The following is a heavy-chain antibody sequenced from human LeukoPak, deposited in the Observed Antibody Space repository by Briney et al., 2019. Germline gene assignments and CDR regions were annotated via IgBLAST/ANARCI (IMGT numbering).Heavy chain of an antibody. V-gene: IGHV1-2*04. CDR1: GYTFTGYY. J-gene: IGHJ5*02. CDR2: INPNSGGT. CDR3: AILWFGESTLDP. D-gene: IGHD3-10*01. Sequence: ASVKVSCTASGYTFTGYYMHWVRQAPGQGLEWMGWINPNSGGTNYAQKFQGWVTMTRDTSISTAYMELSRMRSDDTAVYYCAILWFGESTLDPWGQGTLVTVSS.